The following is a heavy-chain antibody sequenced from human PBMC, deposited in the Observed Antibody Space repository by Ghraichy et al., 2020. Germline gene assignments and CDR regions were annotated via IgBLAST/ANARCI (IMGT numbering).Heavy chain of an antibody. J-gene: IGHJ5*02. CDR1: GGSISSSSYY. Sequence: SETLSLTCTVSGGSISSSSYYWGWIRQPPGKGLEWIGSIYYSGSTYYNPSLKSRVTISVDTSKNQFSLKLSSVTAADTAVYYCARRWGSSSGNWFDPWGQGTLVTVSS. D-gene: IGHD6-6*01. CDR3: ARRWGSSSGNWFDP. V-gene: IGHV4-39*01. CDR2: IYYSGST.